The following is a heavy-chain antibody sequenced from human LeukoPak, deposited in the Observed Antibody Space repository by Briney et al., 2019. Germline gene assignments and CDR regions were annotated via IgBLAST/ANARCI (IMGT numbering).Heavy chain of an antibody. J-gene: IGHJ6*02. Sequence: GGSLRLSCAASGFTFSSYGMHWVRQAPGKGLEWVAVIWYDGSNKYYADSVKGRFTISRDNSKNTLYLQMNSLRAEDTAVYYCAREGESTYYYYYGMDVWGQGTLVTVSS. CDR3: AREGESTYYYYYGMDV. CDR2: IWYDGSNK. CDR1: GFTFSSYG. V-gene: IGHV3-33*01. D-gene: IGHD3-16*01.